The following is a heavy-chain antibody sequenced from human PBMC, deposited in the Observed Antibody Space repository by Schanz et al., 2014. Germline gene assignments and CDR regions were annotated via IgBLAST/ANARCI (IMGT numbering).Heavy chain of an antibody. Sequence: VQLLESGGGLVQPGGSLRLSCAASGFTFSSYAMSWVRQAPGKGLEWVAFVPFDGSQKFYADSVKGRFTISRDNSKNTVYLQMNSLRPGDTAVCYCARESSNDIVLVPGAVFDHWGQGILVTVSS. D-gene: IGHD2-2*01. J-gene: IGHJ4*02. V-gene: IGHV3-30*04. CDR1: GFTFSSYA. CDR2: VPFDGSQK. CDR3: ARESSNDIVLVPGAVFDH.